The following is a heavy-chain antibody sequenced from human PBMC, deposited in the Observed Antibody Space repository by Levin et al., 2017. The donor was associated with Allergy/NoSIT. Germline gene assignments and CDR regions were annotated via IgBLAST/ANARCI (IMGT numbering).Heavy chain of an antibody. Sequence: GGSLRLSCKGSGYSFTSYWIGWVRQMPGKGLEWMGIIYPGDSDTRYSPSFQGQVTISADKSISTAYLQWSSLKASDTAMYYCARRGKGSYSSSSNFDYWGQGTLVTVSS. CDR3: ARRGKGSYSSSSNFDY. V-gene: IGHV5-51*01. D-gene: IGHD6-6*01. CDR2: IYPGDSDT. J-gene: IGHJ4*02. CDR1: GYSFTSYW.